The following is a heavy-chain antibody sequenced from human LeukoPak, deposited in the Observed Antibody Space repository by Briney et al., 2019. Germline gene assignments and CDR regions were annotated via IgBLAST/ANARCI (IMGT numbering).Heavy chain of an antibody. CDR2: IYYSGST. D-gene: IGHD2-2*01. CDR1: GGSISSYY. V-gene: IGHV4-59*01. J-gene: IGHJ5*02. Sequence: SETLSLTCTVSGGSISSYYWSWIRQPPGKGLEWIGYIYYSGSTNYNPSLKSRVTISVDTSKNQFSLKLSSVTAADTAVYYCARVSCSSTSCYGSSPQWFDPWGQGTLVTVSS. CDR3: ARVSCSSTSCYGSSPQWFDP.